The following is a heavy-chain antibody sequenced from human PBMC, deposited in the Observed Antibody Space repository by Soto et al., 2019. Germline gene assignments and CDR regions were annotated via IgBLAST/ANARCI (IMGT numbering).Heavy chain of an antibody. J-gene: IGHJ6*01. D-gene: IGHD3-3*02. CDR3: ARDKDRQQLGGNYYYIMDV. V-gene: IGHV1-69*12. CDR2: IMPVFPTP. Sequence: QVQLVQSGAEVKKPGSSVKVSCKTSGGTFRTSAISWVRQAPGQGLEWMGGIMPVFPTPDYAQNFKGRVTITADESTSTAYMELSSLRSEDTAVYYCARDKDRQQLGGNYYYIMDVWGQGTTVTVSS. CDR1: GGTFRTSA.